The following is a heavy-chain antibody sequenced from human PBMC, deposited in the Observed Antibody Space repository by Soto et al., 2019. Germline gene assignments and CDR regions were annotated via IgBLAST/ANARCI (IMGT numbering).Heavy chain of an antibody. CDR3: ARGVTTYYDFWSGYYYDY. J-gene: IGHJ4*02. V-gene: IGHV4-30-4*08. Sequence: SETLSLTCTVSGCSISSSSYYWGWIRQPPGKGLEWIGYIYYSGSTYYNPSLKSRVTISVDTSKNQFSLKLSSVTAADTAVYYCARGVTTYYDFWSGYYYDYWGQGTLVTVSS. D-gene: IGHD3-3*01. CDR2: IYYSGST. CDR1: GCSISSSSYY.